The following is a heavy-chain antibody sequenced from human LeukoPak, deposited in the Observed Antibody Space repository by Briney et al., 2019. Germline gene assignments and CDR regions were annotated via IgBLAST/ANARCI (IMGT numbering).Heavy chain of an antibody. V-gene: IGHV1-46*01. Sequence: GASVKVSCKASENSFTNYYMHWVRQAPGQGLEWMGIINPSGDSTIYAQKFQGRVTMTRDTSTSTVYMELSSLRSEDMAVYYCARETPPTQNDDFWSGYRNYFDYWGQGTLVTVSS. CDR3: ARETPPTQNDDFWSGYRNYFDY. D-gene: IGHD3-3*01. J-gene: IGHJ4*02. CDR2: INPSGDST. CDR1: ENSFTNYY.